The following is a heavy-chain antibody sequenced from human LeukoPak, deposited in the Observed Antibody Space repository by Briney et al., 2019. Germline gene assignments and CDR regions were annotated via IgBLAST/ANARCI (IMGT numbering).Heavy chain of an antibody. J-gene: IGHJ4*02. CDR1: RYTFTGYY. D-gene: IGHD3-9*01. V-gene: IGHV1-2*02. Sequence: ASVKVSCKASRYTFTGYYMHWVRQATGQGLEWMGWINPNSGGTNYAQKFQGRVTMTRDTSISSAYMELSRLRSDDTAVYYCARGDYDILTGPDWGQGTLVIVSS. CDR3: ARGDYDILTGPD. CDR2: INPNSGGT.